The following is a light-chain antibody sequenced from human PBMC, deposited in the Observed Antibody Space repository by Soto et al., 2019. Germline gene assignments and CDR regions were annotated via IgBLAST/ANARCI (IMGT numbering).Light chain of an antibody. CDR2: GAS. CDR1: QSVSSSY. Sequence: EIVLTQSPGTLSLSPGERATLSCRASQSVSSSYLAWYQQKPGQAPRLLIYGASSRATGITDRFSGSGSGTDFTLTISRLEPEDFAVYYCQQYGSFTWTFGQGTKVEIK. CDR3: QQYGSFTWT. V-gene: IGKV3-20*01. J-gene: IGKJ1*01.